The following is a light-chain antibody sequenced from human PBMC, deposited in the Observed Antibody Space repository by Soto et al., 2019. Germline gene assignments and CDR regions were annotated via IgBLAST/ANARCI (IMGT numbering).Light chain of an antibody. J-gene: IGLJ2*01. Sequence: QSALTQPASLSGSPGQSITISCTGTSSDVGGYNYVSWYQQHPGKAPRLMIYGVSNRPLGVSYRFSGSKSGNTASLTISGLQSEDEAAYYCNSYASVNSPVLFGGGTKLTVL. CDR2: GVS. V-gene: IGLV2-14*03. CDR3: NSYASVNSPVL. CDR1: SSDVGGYNY.